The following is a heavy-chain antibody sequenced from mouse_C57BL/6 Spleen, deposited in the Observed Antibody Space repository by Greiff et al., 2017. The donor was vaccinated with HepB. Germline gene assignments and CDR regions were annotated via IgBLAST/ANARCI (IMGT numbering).Heavy chain of an antibody. CDR3: ARSVTTVVAYYWYFDV. D-gene: IGHD1-1*01. J-gene: IGHJ1*03. V-gene: IGHV1-53*01. Sequence: LQQPGTELVKPGASVKLSCKASGYTFTSYWMHWVKQRPGQGLEWIGNINPSNGGTNYNEKFKSKATLTVDKSSSTAYMQLSSLTSEDSAVYYCARSVTTVVAYYWYFDVWGTGTTVTVSS. CDR1: GYTFTSYW. CDR2: INPSNGGT.